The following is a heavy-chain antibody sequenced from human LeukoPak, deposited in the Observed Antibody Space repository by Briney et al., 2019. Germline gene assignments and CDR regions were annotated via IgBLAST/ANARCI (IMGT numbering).Heavy chain of an antibody. CDR2: IYYSGST. V-gene: IGHV4-30-4*01. CDR3: ARDGQWLGFDY. D-gene: IGHD6-19*01. Sequence: SETLSLTCTVSGGSISSGDYYWSWIRQPPGKRLEWVGYIYYSGSTYYNPSLKSRVTTSVDTSKNQFSLKLSSVTAADTAVYYCARDGQWLGFDYWGQGTLVTVSS. J-gene: IGHJ4*02. CDR1: GGSISSGDYY.